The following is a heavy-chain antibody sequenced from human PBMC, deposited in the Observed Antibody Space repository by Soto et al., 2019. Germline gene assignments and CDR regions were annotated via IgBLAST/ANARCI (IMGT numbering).Heavy chain of an antibody. CDR2: ISDTGGST. CDR3: AALDTAGIQTAGY. Sequence: GSLRLSCAASGFSFNNYIMNWVRQAPGKGLEWVSGISDTGGSTDYADSVKGRFTISRDNSKNTLFLQMNSLTVEDTAIYYCAALDTAGIQTAGYWGEGTQVTLPS. J-gene: IGHJ4*02. CDR1: GFSFNNYI. D-gene: IGHD5-18*01. V-gene: IGHV3-23*01.